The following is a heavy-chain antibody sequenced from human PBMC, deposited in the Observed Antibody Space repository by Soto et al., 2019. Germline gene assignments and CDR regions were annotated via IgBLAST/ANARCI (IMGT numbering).Heavy chain of an antibody. D-gene: IGHD3-10*01. CDR1: CGSFSGYY. V-gene: IGHV4-34*01. CDR3: ARGRRIYYGSGSPVDY. Sequence: QVQLQQWGAGLLKPSETLSLTCAVYCGSFSGYYWSWIRQPPGKGLEWIGEINHSGSTNYNPSLKCRVTISVDTSKNQFSQKLSSVNAADTAVYYCARGRRIYYGSGSPVDYWGQGTLVTVSS. J-gene: IGHJ4*02. CDR2: INHSGST.